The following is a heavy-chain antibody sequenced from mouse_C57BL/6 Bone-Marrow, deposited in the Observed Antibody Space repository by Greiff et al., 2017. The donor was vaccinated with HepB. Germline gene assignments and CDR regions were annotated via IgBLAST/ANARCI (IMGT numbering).Heavy chain of an antibody. CDR1: GYTFTSYW. J-gene: IGHJ3*01. V-gene: IGHV1-64*01. CDR2: IHPNSGST. CDR3: ASYYGSSYQAWFAY. Sequence: QVQLQQPGAELVKPGASVKLSCKASGYTFTSYWMHWVKQRPGQGLEWIGMIHPNSGSTNYNEKFKSKATLTVDKSSSTAYMQLSSLTSEDSAVYYRASYYGSSYQAWFAYWGQGTLVTVSA. D-gene: IGHD1-1*01.